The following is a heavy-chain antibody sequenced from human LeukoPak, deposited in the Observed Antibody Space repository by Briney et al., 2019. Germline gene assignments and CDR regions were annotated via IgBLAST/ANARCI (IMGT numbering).Heavy chain of an antibody. J-gene: IGHJ5*02. CDR2: INHNGST. CDR3: ARGLGYCSSTSCPPWFDP. Sequence: SETLSLTCAVYGGSFSGYYWSWIRQPPGKGLEWIGEINHNGSTNYNPSLKSRVTISVDTSKNQFSLKLSSVTAADTAVYYCARGLGYCSSTSCPPWFDPWGQGTLVTVSS. CDR1: GGSFSGYY. D-gene: IGHD2-2*01. V-gene: IGHV4-34*01.